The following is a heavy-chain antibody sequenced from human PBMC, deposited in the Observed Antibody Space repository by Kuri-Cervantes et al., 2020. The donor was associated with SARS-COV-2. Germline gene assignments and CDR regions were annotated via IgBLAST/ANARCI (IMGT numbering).Heavy chain of an antibody. V-gene: IGHV5-51*01. CDR1: GYSFTSYW. J-gene: IGHJ6*03. CDR2: SYTGEPDT. Sequence: KVSCKGSGYSFTSYWIGWVSQMPGKGLEWMGISYTGEPDTRYSPSFQGQVTISADKSISTAYLQWSSLKASDTAMYYCARGGGPSLRYYYYYMYVWGKGTTVTVSS. D-gene: IGHD2-15*01. CDR3: ARGGGPSLRYYYYYMYV.